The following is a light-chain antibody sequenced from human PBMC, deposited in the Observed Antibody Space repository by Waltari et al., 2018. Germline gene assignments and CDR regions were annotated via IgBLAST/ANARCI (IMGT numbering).Light chain of an antibody. CDR3: QQYDSLPYT. CDR1: QDTSQY. CDR2: DAS. Sequence: DIQMTLSPSSLSASVGDRVPITCQASQDTSQYLNWYQQKPGKAPKLLIYDASKLQMGVPSRFSGSGYGTHFTLTINSLQPEDFATYFCQQYDSLPYTFGQGTNLEIK. V-gene: IGKV1-33*01. J-gene: IGKJ2*01.